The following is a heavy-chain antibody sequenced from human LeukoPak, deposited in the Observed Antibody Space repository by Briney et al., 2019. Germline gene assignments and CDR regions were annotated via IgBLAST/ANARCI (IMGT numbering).Heavy chain of an antibody. CDR1: GFTFSSYW. CDR2: IKQDGSEK. D-gene: IGHD2-2*01. V-gene: IGHV3-7*01. CDR3: AGPICSSTSCFDAFDV. J-gene: IGHJ3*01. Sequence: PGGSLRLSCAASGFTFSSYWMSWVRQAPGKGLEWVANIKQDGSEKYYVDSVKGRFTISRDNAKNSLYLQMNSLRAEDTAVYYCAGPICSSTSCFDAFDVWGQGTMVTVSS.